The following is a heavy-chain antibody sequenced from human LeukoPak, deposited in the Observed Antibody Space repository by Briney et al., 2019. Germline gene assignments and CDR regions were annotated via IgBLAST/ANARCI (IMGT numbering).Heavy chain of an antibody. CDR1: GGSISSYY. V-gene: IGHV4-59*01. CDR2: IYYSGST. D-gene: IGHD6-6*01. Sequence: SETLSLTCTVSGGSISSYYWSWIRQPPGKGQEWIGYIYYSGSTNYNPSLKSRVTISVDTSKNQFSLKLSSVTAADTAVYYCARYSSSDAFDIWGQGTMVTVSS. CDR3: ARYSSSDAFDI. J-gene: IGHJ3*02.